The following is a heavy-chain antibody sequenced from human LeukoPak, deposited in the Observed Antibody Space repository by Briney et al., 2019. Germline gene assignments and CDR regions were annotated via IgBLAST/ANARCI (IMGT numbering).Heavy chain of an antibody. CDR3: AKDRTAYYYYYGMDV. CDR2: ISYDGSNK. Sequence: GGSLRLSCAASGFTFSSYGMHWVRQAPGKGLEWVAVISYDGSNKYYADSVKGRLTISRDNSKNTLYLQMNSLRAEDTAVYYCAKDRTAYYYYYGMDVWGQGTTVTVSS. V-gene: IGHV3-30*18. J-gene: IGHJ6*02. CDR1: GFTFSSYG.